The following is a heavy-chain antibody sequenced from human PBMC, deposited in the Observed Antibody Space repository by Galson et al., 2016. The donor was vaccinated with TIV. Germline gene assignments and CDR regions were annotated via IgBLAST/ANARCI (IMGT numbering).Heavy chain of an antibody. Sequence: SVKVSCKVSEYTLPELSMHWVRQAPGQGLEWMGWMNPNSGNTGYSQKFRGRVTMTRNTSERTAYMELSRLTSEDTAVYYCARSGDDGDYWGQGTLVTVSS. J-gene: IGHJ4*02. CDR3: ARSGDDGDY. D-gene: IGHD6-25*01. CDR2: MNPNSGNT. CDR1: EYTLPELS. V-gene: IGHV1-8*01.